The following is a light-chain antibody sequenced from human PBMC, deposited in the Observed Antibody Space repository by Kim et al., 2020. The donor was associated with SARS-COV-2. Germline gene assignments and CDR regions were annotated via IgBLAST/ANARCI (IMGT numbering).Light chain of an antibody. CDR3: NSREGGADHWM. V-gene: IGLV3-19*01. Sequence: SSELTQDPAVSVALGQTVRITCQGDSLRSYYASWYQQKPGQAPVLVFYGKNNRPSGIPDRFSGSYSGNTASLTIPAAQAEDEADYYCNSREGGADHWMFGGGTQLTVL. CDR1: SLRSYY. J-gene: IGLJ3*02. CDR2: GKN.